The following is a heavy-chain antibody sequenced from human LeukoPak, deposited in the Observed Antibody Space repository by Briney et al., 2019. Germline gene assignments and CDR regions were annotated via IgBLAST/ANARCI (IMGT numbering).Heavy chain of an antibody. J-gene: IGHJ4*02. CDR1: GFTFSSYA. V-gene: IGHV3-23*01. Sequence: PGGSLRLSCAASGFTFSSYAMSWVRQAPGKGLEWVSAISGSGGSTYYADSVKGRFTIPRDNSKNTLYLQMNSLRAEDTAVYYCAKDLIAYSSSWYRGLDYWGQGTLVTVPS. D-gene: IGHD6-13*01. CDR2: ISGSGGST. CDR3: AKDLIAYSSSWYRGLDY.